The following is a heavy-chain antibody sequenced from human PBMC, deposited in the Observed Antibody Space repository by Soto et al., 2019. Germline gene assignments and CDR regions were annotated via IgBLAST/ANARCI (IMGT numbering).Heavy chain of an antibody. Sequence: ASVKVSCKVSGYTLTELSMHWVRQAPGKGLEWMGGFDPEDGETIYAQKFQGRVTMTEDTSTDTAYMELSSLRSEDTAVYYCATTHPVRLALRHDFWSGLGLHMDVWGKGTTVTVSS. CDR2: FDPEDGET. CDR3: ATTHPVRLALRHDFWSGLGLHMDV. V-gene: IGHV1-24*01. CDR1: GYTLTELS. D-gene: IGHD3-3*01. J-gene: IGHJ6*03.